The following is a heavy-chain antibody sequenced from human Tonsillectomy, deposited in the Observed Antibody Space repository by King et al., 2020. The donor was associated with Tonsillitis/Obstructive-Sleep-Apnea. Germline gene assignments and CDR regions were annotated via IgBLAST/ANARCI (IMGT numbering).Heavy chain of an antibody. V-gene: IGHV3-15*07. J-gene: IGHJ6*02. D-gene: IGHD3-3*01. CDR3: TTRDLKIFGVVREYGMDV. Sequence: VQLVESGGGLVKPGGSLRLSCAASGFTFSNAWMNWVRQAPGKGLEWVGRIKSKTDGGTTDYAAPVKGRFTISRDDSKNTLYLQMNSLKTEDTAVYYCTTRDLKIFGVVREYGMDVWGQGTTVTVSS. CDR1: GFTFSNAW. CDR2: IKSKTDGGTT.